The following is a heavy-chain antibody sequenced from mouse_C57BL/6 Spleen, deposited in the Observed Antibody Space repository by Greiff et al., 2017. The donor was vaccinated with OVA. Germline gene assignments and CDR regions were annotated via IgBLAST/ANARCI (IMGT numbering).Heavy chain of an antibody. V-gene: IGHV5-17*01. D-gene: IGHD4-1*01. CDR2: ISSGSSTI. CDR1: GFTFSDYG. CDR3: ARWDGAYAMDY. J-gene: IGHJ4*01. Sequence: EVMLVESGGGLVKPGGSLKLSCAASGFTFSDYGMHWVRQAPEKGLEWVAYISSGSSTIYYADTVKGRFTISRDNAKNTLFLQMTSLRSEDTAMYYCARWDGAYAMDYWGQGTSVTVSS.